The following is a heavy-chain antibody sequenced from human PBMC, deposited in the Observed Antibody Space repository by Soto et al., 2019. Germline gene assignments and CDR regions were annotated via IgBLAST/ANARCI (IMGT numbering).Heavy chain of an antibody. J-gene: IGHJ6*02. V-gene: IGHV3-48*02. D-gene: IGHD2-15*01. Sequence: PGGSLRLSCAASGFTFSSYSMNWIRQAPGKGLERVSYISSSSSTIYYADTAKGRFTISRDNAKNSLYLQMNSLRDEDTAVYYCARDVYCSGGSCYFYYYYYGMDVWGQGTTVTVSS. CDR2: ISSSSSTI. CDR3: ARDVYCSGGSCYFYYYYYGMDV. CDR1: GFTFSSYS.